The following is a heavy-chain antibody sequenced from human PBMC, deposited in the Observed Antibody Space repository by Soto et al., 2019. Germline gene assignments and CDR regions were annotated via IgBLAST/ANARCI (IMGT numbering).Heavy chain of an antibody. CDR3: TRDRRYYGSGSYFH. CDR2: INAGNGNT. Sequence: ASVKVSCKASGYTFTSYAMHWVRQAPGQRLEWMGWINAGNGNTKYSQKFQGRVTITRDTSASTAYMELSSLRSEDTAVYYCTRDRRYYGSGSYFHWGQGTLVTVSS. D-gene: IGHD3-10*01. J-gene: IGHJ4*02. CDR1: GYTFTSYA. V-gene: IGHV1-3*01.